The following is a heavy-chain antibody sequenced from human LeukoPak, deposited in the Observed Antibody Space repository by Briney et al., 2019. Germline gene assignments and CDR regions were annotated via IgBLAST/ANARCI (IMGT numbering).Heavy chain of an antibody. V-gene: IGHV3-74*01. J-gene: IGHJ4*02. CDR2: INTDGSTT. Sequence: QSGGSLRLSCAASGFPFTYYWMHWVRQAPGKGLVWVSSINTDGSTTTYADSVKGRFTISRDNAKNTLYLQMNRLRAEDTAVYSCIRSYYFDSSGYHLPPDYWGQGTLVTVSS. CDR1: GFPFTYYW. CDR3: IRSYYFDSSGYHLPPDY. D-gene: IGHD3-22*01.